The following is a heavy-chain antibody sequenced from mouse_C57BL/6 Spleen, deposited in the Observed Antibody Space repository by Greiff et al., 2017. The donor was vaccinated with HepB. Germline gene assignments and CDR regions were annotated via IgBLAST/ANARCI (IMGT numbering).Heavy chain of an antibody. Sequence: DVKLVESGGGLVQPGGSLKLSCAASGFTFSDYYMYWVRQTPEKRLEWVAYISNGGGSTYYPDTVKGRFTISRDNAKNTLYLQMSRLKSEDTAMYYCARQNYDYGLAYWGQGTLVTVSA. CDR1: GFTFSDYY. D-gene: IGHD2-4*01. CDR2: ISNGGGST. CDR3: ARQNYDYGLAY. J-gene: IGHJ3*01. V-gene: IGHV5-12*01.